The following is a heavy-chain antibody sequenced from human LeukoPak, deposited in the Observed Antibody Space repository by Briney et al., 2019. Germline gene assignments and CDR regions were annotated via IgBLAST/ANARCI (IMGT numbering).Heavy chain of an antibody. CDR1: GFTFSNYD. J-gene: IGHJ2*01. CDR2: IDPAGQT. V-gene: IGHV3-13*01. CDR3: VREPAYTGTWWYPDL. D-gene: IGHD3-16*01. Sequence: GGSLRLSCVASGFTFSNYDMHWVRHGTGKGLEWLAAIDPAGQTWYSDSVKGRFTISRENAKNALYLQMNSLRAADTAVYYCVREPAYTGTWWYPDLWGRGTLVTVAS.